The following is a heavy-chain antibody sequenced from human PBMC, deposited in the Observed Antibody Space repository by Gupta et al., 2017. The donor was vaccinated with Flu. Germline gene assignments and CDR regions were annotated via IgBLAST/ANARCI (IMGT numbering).Heavy chain of an antibody. D-gene: IGHD2-15*01. CDR1: GSIGSRTDY. CDR3: ARLNIAVVPSSMYDF. J-gene: IGHJ4*02. Sequence: GSIGSRTDYWGGVRQPPGRGLEWIGSINYSRDTYYRSSLKSRVTLSVDTSRDQFSLRLNSVTAADTAVYYCARLNIAVVPSSMYDFWGQGILVTVSS. CDR2: INYSRDT. V-gene: IGHV4-39*01.